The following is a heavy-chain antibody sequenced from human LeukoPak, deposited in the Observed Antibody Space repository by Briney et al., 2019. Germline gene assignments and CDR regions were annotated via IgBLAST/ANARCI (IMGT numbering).Heavy chain of an antibody. CDR1: GGSISSSSYY. CDR3: ARDHIAAAGTMTFDY. D-gene: IGHD6-13*01. J-gene: IGHJ4*02. V-gene: IGHV4-39*07. Sequence: SETLSLTCTVSGGSISSSSYYWGWIRQPPGKGLEWIGSIYYSGSTYYNPSLKSRVTISVDTSRNQFSLKLSSVTAADTAVYYCARDHIAAAGTMTFDYWGQGTLVTVSS. CDR2: IYYSGST.